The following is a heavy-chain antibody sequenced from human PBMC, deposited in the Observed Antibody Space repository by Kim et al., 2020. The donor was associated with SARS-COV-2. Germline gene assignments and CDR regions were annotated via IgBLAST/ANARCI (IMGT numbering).Heavy chain of an antibody. CDR1: GGSISSYY. D-gene: IGHD3-10*01. CDR3: ARGGVRGVIGD. V-gene: IGHV4-59*01. Sequence: SETLSLTCTVSGGSISSYYWSWIRQPPGKGLEWIGYIYYSGSTNYNPSLKSRVTISVDTSKNQFSLKLSSVTAADTAVYYCARGGVRGVIGDWGQGTLVT. CDR2: IYYSGST. J-gene: IGHJ4*02.